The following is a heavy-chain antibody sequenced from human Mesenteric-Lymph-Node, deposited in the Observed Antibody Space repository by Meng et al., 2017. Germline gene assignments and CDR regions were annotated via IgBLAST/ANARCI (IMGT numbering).Heavy chain of an antibody. J-gene: IGHJ4*02. D-gene: IGHD6-19*01. CDR1: GYSISSGYY. Sequence: GSLRLSCAVSGYSISSGYYWSWIRQPPGKGLEWIGEINHSGSTNYNPSLKSRVTISVDTSKNQFSLKLSSVTAADTAVYYCARSGWYGVYYWGQGTLVTVSS. V-gene: IGHV4-34*01. CDR2: INHSGST. CDR3: ARSGWYGVYY.